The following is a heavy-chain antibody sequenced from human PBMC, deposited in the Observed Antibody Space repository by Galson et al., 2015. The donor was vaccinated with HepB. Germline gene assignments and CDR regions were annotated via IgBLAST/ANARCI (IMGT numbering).Heavy chain of an antibody. J-gene: IGHJ4*02. CDR1: GFTFSDYY. CDR3: ASAPRRYILYFDY. CDR2: ISSSGSTI. V-gene: IGHV3-11*01. Sequence: SLRLSCAASGFTFSDYYMSWIRQAPGKGLEWVSYISSSGSTIYYADSVKGRFTISRDNAKNSLYLQMNSLRAEDTAVYYCASAPRRYILYFDYWGQGTLVTVSS. D-gene: IGHD5-18*01.